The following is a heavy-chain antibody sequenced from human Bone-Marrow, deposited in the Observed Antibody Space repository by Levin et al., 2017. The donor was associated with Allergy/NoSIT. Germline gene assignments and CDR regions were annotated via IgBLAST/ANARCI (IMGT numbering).Heavy chain of an antibody. D-gene: IGHD3-3*01. CDR2: ISTYNGNT. V-gene: IGHV1-18*01. J-gene: IGHJ4*02. CDR1: GYSFSSYG. Sequence: ASVKVSCRASGYSFSSYGISWVRQAPGQGLEWMGWISTYNGNTNYTQSLQGRVTMTTDTSTSTAYMELRSLRSDDTAMYYCARDSLTYYDFWRGYYPDYWGQGALVTVSS. CDR3: ARDSLTYYDFWRGYYPDY.